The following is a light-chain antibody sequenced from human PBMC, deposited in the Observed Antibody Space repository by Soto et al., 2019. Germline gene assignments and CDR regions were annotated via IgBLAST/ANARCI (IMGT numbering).Light chain of an antibody. CDR1: QGISNY. CDR2: AAS. V-gene: IGKV1-27*01. J-gene: IGKJ4*01. Sequence: DIQITQSPSAMSASVGDRVTITCRASQGISNYLAWYQQIPGKVPKLLISAASTLQSGVTSRFSGSGSGTDFTLTISRLHTEDVATYYCQKYTNVPAFGGGTKVEIK. CDR3: QKYTNVPA.